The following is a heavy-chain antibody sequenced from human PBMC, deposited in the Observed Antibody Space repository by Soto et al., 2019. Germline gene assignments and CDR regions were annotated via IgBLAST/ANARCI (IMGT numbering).Heavy chain of an antibody. CDR1: GFTFSSYA. Sequence: GGSLRLSCAASGFTFSSYAMSWVRQAPGKGLEWVSAIGGSGDSTYYADSVKGRLTISRDNSKNTLYLQVNSLRAEDTAVYYCAKVLDASMVVNGSLYWGKGTLVTVSS. D-gene: IGHD5-18*01. CDR3: AKVLDASMVVNGSLY. CDR2: IGGSGDST. J-gene: IGHJ4*02. V-gene: IGHV3-23*01.